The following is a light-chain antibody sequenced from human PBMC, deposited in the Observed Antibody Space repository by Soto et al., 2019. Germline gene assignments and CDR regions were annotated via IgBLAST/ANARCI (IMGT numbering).Light chain of an antibody. Sequence: EIVLTQSPATLSLSPGERATLSCRASQSVSNSLSWYQQKPGQAPRLLIYDAAKRAAGIPARFSGSGSGTDFTLTISRLEPEDFAVYYCKQRSSWSTFGQGTKLEIK. J-gene: IGKJ2*02. CDR2: DAA. CDR3: KQRSSWST. CDR1: QSVSNS. V-gene: IGKV3-11*01.